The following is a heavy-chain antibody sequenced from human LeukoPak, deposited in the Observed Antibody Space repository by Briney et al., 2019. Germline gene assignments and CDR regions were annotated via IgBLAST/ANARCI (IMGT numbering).Heavy chain of an antibody. J-gene: IGHJ5*02. CDR3: ARVVVRTTRQYSFIDP. CDR1: GTSNTTYY. V-gene: IGHV4-4*07. Sequence: SETLSLTCTASGTSNTTYYWSWIRQPAGKGLEWIGRIYTSGVTNTNPSLKSRVSLSLDSSKKKFYLKLTSVTAADTAVYFCARVVVRTTRQYSFIDPWGQGILVTVSS. CDR2: IYTSGVT. D-gene: IGHD3-10*01.